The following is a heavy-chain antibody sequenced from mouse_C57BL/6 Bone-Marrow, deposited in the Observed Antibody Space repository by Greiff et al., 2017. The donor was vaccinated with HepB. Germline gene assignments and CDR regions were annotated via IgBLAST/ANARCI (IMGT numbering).Heavy chain of an antibody. CDR1: GYAFSSSW. CDR2: IYPGDGDT. Sequence: VKLQESGPELVKPGASVKISCKASGYAFSSSWMNWVKQRPGKGLEWIGRIYPGDGDTNYNGKFKGKATLTADKSSSTAYMQLSSLTSEDSAVYFCARGAYYGRGTRYAMDYWGQGTSVTVSS. J-gene: IGHJ4*01. V-gene: IGHV1-82*01. D-gene: IGHD1-1*01. CDR3: ARGAYYGRGTRYAMDY.